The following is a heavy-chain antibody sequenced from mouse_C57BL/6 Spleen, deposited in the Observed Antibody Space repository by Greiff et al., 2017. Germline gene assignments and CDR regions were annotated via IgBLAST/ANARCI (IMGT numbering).Heavy chain of an antibody. CDR3: ARWGNYLAWFAY. CDR2: INPGNGGT. J-gene: IGHJ3*01. V-gene: IGHV1-53*01. Sequence: VQLQQPGTELVKPGASVKLSCKASGFTFTSYWMHWVKQRPGQGLEWIGNINPGNGGTNYTEKFKSEATLTVDKSSSTAYMQLSSLTAEDSAVYYCARWGNYLAWFAYWGQGTLVTVSA. CDR1: GFTFTSYW. D-gene: IGHD2-1*01.